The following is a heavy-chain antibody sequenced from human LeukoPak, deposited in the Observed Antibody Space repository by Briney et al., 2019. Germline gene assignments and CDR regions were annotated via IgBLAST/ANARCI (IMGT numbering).Heavy chain of an antibody. CDR2: IYTSGST. Sequence: SETLSLTCTVSGGSISSGSYYWSWIRQPAGKGLEWIGRIYTSGSTNYNPSLKSRVTISVDTSKNQFSLKLSSVTAADTAVYYCARDRDASSWYGDAFDVWGQGTMVAVSS. CDR1: GGSISSGSYY. D-gene: IGHD6-13*01. J-gene: IGHJ3*01. V-gene: IGHV4-61*02. CDR3: ARDRDASSWYGDAFDV.